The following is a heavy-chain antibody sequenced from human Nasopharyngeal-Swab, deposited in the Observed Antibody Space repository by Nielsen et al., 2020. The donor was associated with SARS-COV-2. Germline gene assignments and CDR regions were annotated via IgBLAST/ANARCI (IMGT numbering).Heavy chain of an antibody. Sequence: GGSLRLSCAASGFTFSSYSMNWVRQAPGKGLEWVSYISSSSSTIYYAASVKGRFTISRDNAKNSLYLQMNSLRAEDTAVYYCARDWDRSIFDYWGQGTLVTVSS. D-gene: IGHD3-3*02. CDR1: GFTFSSYS. CDR3: ARDWDRSIFDY. CDR2: ISSSSSTI. V-gene: IGHV3-48*01. J-gene: IGHJ4*02.